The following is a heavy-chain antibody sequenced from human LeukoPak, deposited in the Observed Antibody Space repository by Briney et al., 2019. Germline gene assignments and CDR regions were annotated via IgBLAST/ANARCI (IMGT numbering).Heavy chain of an antibody. Sequence: QPGGSLRLSCAASGFTVSSNYMTWVRHAPGKGLELVSVIQSNGRTYYADSVKDRFTISRDNSKNTLYLQMDSLRVEDTGVYYCARGARDYYELDCWGQGTLVTVSS. CDR1: GFTVSSNY. CDR2: IQSNGRT. CDR3: ARGARDYYELDC. V-gene: IGHV3-66*01. D-gene: IGHD3-22*01. J-gene: IGHJ4*02.